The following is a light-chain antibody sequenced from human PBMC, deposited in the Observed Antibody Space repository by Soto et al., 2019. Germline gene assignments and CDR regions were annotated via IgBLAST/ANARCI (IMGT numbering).Light chain of an antibody. CDR1: QDISNY. CDR3: QQYDNLPF. J-gene: IGKJ4*01. Sequence: DIQMTQSPSSLSASVGARVPITCQASQDISNYLNWYQQKPGKAPKLLIYDASNLETGVPSRFSGSGSGTDFTFTISSLQPEDIATYYCQQYDNLPFFGGGTKVDIK. V-gene: IGKV1-33*01. CDR2: DAS.